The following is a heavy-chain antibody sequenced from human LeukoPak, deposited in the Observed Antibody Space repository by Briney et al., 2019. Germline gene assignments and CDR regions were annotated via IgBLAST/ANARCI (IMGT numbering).Heavy chain of an antibody. V-gene: IGHV4-34*01. J-gene: IGHJ4*02. D-gene: IGHD3-22*01. CDR3: ARTGPSGYYRRPYYFDY. Sequence: GSLRLSCVASGFTVSSYYVSWVRQPPGKGLEWIGEINHSGSTNYNPSLKSRVTISVDTSKNQFSLKLSSVTAADTAVYYCARTGPSGYYRRPYYFDYWGQGTLVTVSS. CDR2: INHSGST. CDR1: GFTVSSYY.